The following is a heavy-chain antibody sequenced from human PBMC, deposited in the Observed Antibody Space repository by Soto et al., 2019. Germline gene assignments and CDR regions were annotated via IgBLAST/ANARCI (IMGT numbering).Heavy chain of an antibody. CDR2: ISYDGSNK. Sequence: QVQLVESGGGVVQPGRSLRLSCAASGFTFSSYAMHWVRQAPGKGLEWVAVISYDGSNKYYADSVKGRFTISRDNSKNXLYLQMNSLRAEDTAVYYCARVTISGIAVAETPDYWGQGTLVTVSS. CDR1: GFTFSSYA. J-gene: IGHJ4*02. D-gene: IGHD6-19*01. CDR3: ARVTISGIAVAETPDY. V-gene: IGHV3-30-3*01.